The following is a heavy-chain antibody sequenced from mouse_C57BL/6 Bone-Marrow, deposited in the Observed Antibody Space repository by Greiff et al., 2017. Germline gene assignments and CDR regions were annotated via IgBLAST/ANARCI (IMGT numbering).Heavy chain of an antibody. CDR3: ARDAMDY. J-gene: IGHJ4*01. V-gene: IGHV5-16*01. CDR1: GFTFSDYY. Sequence: EVKVVESEGGLVQPGSSMKLSCTASGFTFSDYYMAWVRQVPEKGLEWVAYINYDGSSTYYLESLKSSFIISVDNTKSSLYLQMSRLKSEDTATYYCARDAMDYWGQGTTLTVSS. CDR2: INYDGSST.